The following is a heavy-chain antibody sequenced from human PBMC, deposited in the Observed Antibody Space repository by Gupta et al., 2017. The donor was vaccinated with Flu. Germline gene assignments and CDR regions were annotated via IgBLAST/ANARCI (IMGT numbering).Heavy chain of an antibody. CDR1: GFTFDDYA. D-gene: IGHD2-8*02. CDR2: ISWNSGSI. CDR3: AKDTGTGGADLDAFDI. Sequence: GHTVPPARSLSFSCAASGFTFDDYAMHWVRQAPGKGLEWVSGISWNSGSIGYADSVKGRFTISRDNAKNSLYLQMNSLRAEDTALYYCAKDTGTGGADLDAFDIWGQGTMVTVSS. V-gene: IGHV3-9*01. J-gene: IGHJ3*02.